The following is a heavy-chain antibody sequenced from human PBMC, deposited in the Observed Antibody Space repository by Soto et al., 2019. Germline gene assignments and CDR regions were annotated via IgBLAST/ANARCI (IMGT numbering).Heavy chain of an antibody. Sequence: QITLKESGPSLIKPTQTLALTCTFSGFSCNTRGVGVAWIRQPPVKTLEWLAVIDWDNDRRYRPSLTDRLSITKDMSTKQVVLTMTNVDPVDTGTYYCAHLVPGPLSFAYWGQGALVTVSS. CDR3: AHLVPGPLSFAY. D-gene: IGHD6-19*01. J-gene: IGHJ4*02. CDR2: IDWDNDR. V-gene: IGHV2-5*02. CDR1: GFSCNTRGVG.